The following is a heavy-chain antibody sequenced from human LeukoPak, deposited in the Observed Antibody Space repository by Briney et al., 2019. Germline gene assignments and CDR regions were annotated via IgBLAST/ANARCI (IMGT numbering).Heavy chain of an antibody. J-gene: IGHJ4*02. CDR2: INHSGST. CDR1: GGSFSGYY. D-gene: IGHD3-10*01. CDR3: ARTKGSVLLWFGGTRYFDY. Sequence: SETLSLTCAVYGGSFSGYYWSWIRQPPGKGLEWIGEINHSGSTNYNPSLKSRVTISVDTSKNQFSLKLSSVTAADTAVYYCARTKGSVLLWFGGTRYFDYWGQGTLVTVSS. V-gene: IGHV4-34*01.